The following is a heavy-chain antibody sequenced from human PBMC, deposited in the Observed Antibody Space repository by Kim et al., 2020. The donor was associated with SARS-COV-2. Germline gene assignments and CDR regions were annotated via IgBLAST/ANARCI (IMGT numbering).Heavy chain of an antibody. CDR3: AKDRAYFEILTGRTLDY. V-gene: IGHV3-30*02. Sequence: SVKGRFTISRDDSKNTLYLQMNSLRAEDTAVYYCAKDRAYFEILTGRTLDYWGQGTLVTVSS. J-gene: IGHJ4*02. D-gene: IGHD3-9*01.